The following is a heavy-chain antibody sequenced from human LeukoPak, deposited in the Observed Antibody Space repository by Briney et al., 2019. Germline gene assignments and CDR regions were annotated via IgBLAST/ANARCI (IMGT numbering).Heavy chain of an antibody. D-gene: IGHD1-26*01. J-gene: IGHJ4*02. Sequence: SETLSLTCTVSGVSISSSSYYWGWIRQPPGKGLEWIGSIYYSGSTYYNPSLKGRVTISVDTSKNQFSLKLSSVTAADTAVYYCARLAWGAATHIDYWGQGTLVTVSS. CDR2: IYYSGST. CDR3: ARLAWGAATHIDY. CDR1: GVSISSSSYY. V-gene: IGHV4-39*01.